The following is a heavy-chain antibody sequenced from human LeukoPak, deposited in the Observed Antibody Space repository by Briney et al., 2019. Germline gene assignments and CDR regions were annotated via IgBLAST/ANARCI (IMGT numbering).Heavy chain of an antibody. D-gene: IGHD2-2*01. CDR1: GGSISSYY. CDR2: IYTSGST. V-gene: IGHV4-4*09. Sequence: SETLSLTCTVSGGSISSYYWSWIRQPPGKGLEWVGYIYTSGSTNYSPSLKSRVTISVDTSKNQFSLKLSSVTAADTAVYYCARVVPAATYYFDYWGQGTLVTVSS. J-gene: IGHJ4*02. CDR3: ARVVPAATYYFDY.